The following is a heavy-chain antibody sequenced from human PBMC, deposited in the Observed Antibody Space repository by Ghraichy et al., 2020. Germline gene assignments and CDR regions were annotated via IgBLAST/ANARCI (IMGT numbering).Heavy chain of an antibody. D-gene: IGHD4-17*01. V-gene: IGHV2-5*02. J-gene: IGHJ4*02. CDR3: AHSRYDYGDYIADFDY. CDR1: GFSLTRTGVG. Sequence: SGPTLVKPTQTLTLTCTFSGFSLTRTGVGVGWIRQPPGKALEWLTSIYWDDGKRYSPSLKNRVTVTKDASKNQVVLTMTKVDAVDTGTYYCAHSRYDYGDYIADFDYWGQGTLVTVSS. CDR2: IYWDDGK.